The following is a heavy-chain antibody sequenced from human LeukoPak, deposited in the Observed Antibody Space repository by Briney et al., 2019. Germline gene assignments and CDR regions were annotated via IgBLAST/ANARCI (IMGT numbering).Heavy chain of an antibody. CDR1: RFTFNTYW. Sequence: GGSLRLSCAASRFTFNTYWMSWIRQAPGKGLEWVATIKRDGTEKYYVDPVKGRFTISRDNAKNSLYLQMNSLRAEDTAVYYCARDAVLLWFGETRTYYYGMDVWGQGTTVTVSS. CDR2: IKRDGTEK. J-gene: IGHJ6*02. V-gene: IGHV3-7*01. CDR3: ARDAVLLWFGETRTYYYGMDV. D-gene: IGHD3-10*01.